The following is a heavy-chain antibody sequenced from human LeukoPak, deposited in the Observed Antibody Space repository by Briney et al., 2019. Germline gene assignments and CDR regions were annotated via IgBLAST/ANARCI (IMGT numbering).Heavy chain of an antibody. CDR2: ISYDGSNK. CDR3: ARDGYSGSYYRLYYFFMDV. J-gene: IGHJ6*03. V-gene: IGHV3-30*03. Sequence: SGGSLRLSCAASGLTFSDYYMSWIRQAPGKGLEWVALISYDGSNKYYPDSVKGRFTISRDNSENTLYLQMNSLRGEDTAVYYCARDGYSGSYYRLYYFFMDVWGKGTTVTVSS. CDR1: GLTFSDYY. D-gene: IGHD1-26*01.